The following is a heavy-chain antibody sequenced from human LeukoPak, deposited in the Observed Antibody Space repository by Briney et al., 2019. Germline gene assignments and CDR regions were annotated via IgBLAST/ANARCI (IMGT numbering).Heavy chain of an antibody. CDR2: INPSGGST. D-gene: IGHD3-10*01. J-gene: IGHJ4*02. CDR3: AALDGSVTYGVGY. Sequence: ASVRVSCKASGYTFTSYYMHWVRQAPGQGLEWMGIINPSGGSTSYAQKFQGRVTMTRDMSTSTVYMELSSLRYEDTAVYYCAALDGSVTYGVGYWGQGTLVTVSS. CDR1: GYTFTSYY. V-gene: IGHV1-46*01.